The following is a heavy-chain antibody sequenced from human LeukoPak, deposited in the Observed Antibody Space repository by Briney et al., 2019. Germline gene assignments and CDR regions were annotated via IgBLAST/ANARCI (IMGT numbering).Heavy chain of an antibody. J-gene: IGHJ6*02. D-gene: IGHD3-22*01. CDR3: ARDGYYYDSSGYPYYYYYGMDV. CDR1: GYTFTNYG. V-gene: IGHV1-18*01. CDR2: ISAYNGNT. Sequence: ASVTVSYTASGYTFTNYGISWVRQAPGQGGEGMGWISAYNGNTNYAHKLQGRVTMTTDTSTSTAYMELRSLRSDDTAVYYCARDGYYYDSSGYPYYYYYGMDVWGQGTTVTVSS.